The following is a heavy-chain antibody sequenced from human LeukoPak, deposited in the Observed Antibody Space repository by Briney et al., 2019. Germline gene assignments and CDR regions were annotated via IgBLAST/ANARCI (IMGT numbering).Heavy chain of an antibody. V-gene: IGHV1-18*01. CDR3: ARDGEQWLVRAYYFDY. D-gene: IGHD6-19*01. CDR2: ISAYNGNT. CDR1: GYTFTSYG. Sequence: GASVKVSCKASGYTFTSYGISWVRQAPGQGVEWMGWISAYNGNTNYAQKLQGRVTMTTDTSTSTAYMELRSLRSDDTAVYYCARDGEQWLVRAYYFDYWGQGTLVTVSS. J-gene: IGHJ4*02.